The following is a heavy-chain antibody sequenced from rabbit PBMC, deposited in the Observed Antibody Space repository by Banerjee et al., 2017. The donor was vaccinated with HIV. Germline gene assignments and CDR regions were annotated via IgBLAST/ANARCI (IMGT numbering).Heavy chain of an antibody. J-gene: IGHJ4*01. Sequence: QSLEESGGDLVKPGASLTLTCTASGFSFSSGYWICWVRQAPGKGLEWIACIYAGSSGSTYYASWAKGRFTISKTSSTTVTLQMTSLTAADTATYFCARTYPNSSAYYLSFDLWGPGTLVTVS. V-gene: IGHV1S40*01. CDR1: GFSFSSGYW. CDR2: IYAGSSGST. D-gene: IGHD1-1*01. CDR3: ARTYPNSSAYYLSFDL.